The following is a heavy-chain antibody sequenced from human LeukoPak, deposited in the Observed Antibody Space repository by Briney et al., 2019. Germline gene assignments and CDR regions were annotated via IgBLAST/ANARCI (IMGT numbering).Heavy chain of an antibody. CDR1: GYSISSGYY. Sequence: SETLSLTCTVSGYSISSGYYWGCIRQPPGKGLEWIGSIYHSGSTYYNPSLKSRLTISVDTSKNQFSLKLSSVTAADTAVYYCAREPLVRGVLRYFDYWGQGTLVTVSS. V-gene: IGHV4-38-2*02. CDR2: IYHSGST. CDR3: AREPLVRGVLRYFDY. J-gene: IGHJ4*02. D-gene: IGHD3-10*01.